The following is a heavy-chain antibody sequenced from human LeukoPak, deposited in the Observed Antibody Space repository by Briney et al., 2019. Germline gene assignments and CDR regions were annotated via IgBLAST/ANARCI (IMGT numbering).Heavy chain of an antibody. Sequence: GGSLRLSCAASGFTVSSNYMSWVRQAPGKRLEWVSVIYSGGSTYYADSVKGRFTISRDNSKNTLYLQMSSLRAEDTAVYYCARDSSGYYLFDYWGQGTLVTVSS. CDR1: GFTVSSNY. D-gene: IGHD3-22*01. J-gene: IGHJ4*02. V-gene: IGHV3-53*01. CDR3: ARDSSGYYLFDY. CDR2: IYSGGST.